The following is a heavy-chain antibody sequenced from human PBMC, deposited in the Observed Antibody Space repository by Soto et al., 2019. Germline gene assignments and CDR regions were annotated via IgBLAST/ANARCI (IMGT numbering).Heavy chain of an antibody. V-gene: IGHV3-33*01. Sequence: GGSLRLSCAASGFTFSSYGMHWVRQAPGKGLEWVAVIWYDGSNKYYADSVKGRFTISRDNSKNTLYLQMNSLRAEDTAVYYCASGTKGYSGYDVYFDYWGQGTLVTVSS. CDR3: ASGTKGYSGYDVYFDY. CDR2: IWYDGSNK. D-gene: IGHD5-12*01. J-gene: IGHJ4*02. CDR1: GFTFSSYG.